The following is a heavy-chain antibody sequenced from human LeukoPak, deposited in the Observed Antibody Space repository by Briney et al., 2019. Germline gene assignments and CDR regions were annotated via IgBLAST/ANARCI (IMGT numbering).Heavy chain of an antibody. D-gene: IGHD1-26*01. CDR2: INPNSGGT. CDR3: ARVFDGGSYYGESVGY. V-gene: IGHV1-2*02. Sequence: RASVKVSCKASGYTFTGYYMHWVRQAPGQGLEWMGWINPNSGGTNYAQKFQGRVTTTRDTSISTAYMELSRLRSDDTAVYYCARVFDGGSYYGESVGYWGQGTLVTVSS. CDR1: GYTFTGYY. J-gene: IGHJ4*02.